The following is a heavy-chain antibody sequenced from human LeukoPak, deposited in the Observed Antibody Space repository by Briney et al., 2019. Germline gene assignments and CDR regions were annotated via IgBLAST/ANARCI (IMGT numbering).Heavy chain of an antibody. D-gene: IGHD6-19*01. CDR3: AKNNGWFHLAQ. CDR2: IRNDGSES. Sequence: GSLRLSCAVSGFNFRDHWMDWVRQAPGKGLEWVGHIRNDGSESYYVDSLKGRFSISRDNTNNALYLQMNSLRVEDTAVYYCAKNNGWFHLAQWGQGTLVTVSS. CDR1: GFNFRDHW. V-gene: IGHV3-7*03. J-gene: IGHJ1*01.